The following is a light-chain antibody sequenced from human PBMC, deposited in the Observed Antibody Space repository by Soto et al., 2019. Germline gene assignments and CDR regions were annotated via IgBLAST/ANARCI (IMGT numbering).Light chain of an antibody. CDR3: CSYAGSYTFV. V-gene: IGLV2-11*01. J-gene: IGLJ1*01. CDR2: DVS. Sequence: QSVLTQPRSVSGSPGQSVTISCTVTSSDVGGYNYVSWYQQHPGKAPKLMIYDVSKRPPGVPDRFSGSKSGNTASLTISGLQAEDEADYYCCSYAGSYTFVFGTGTKVTVL. CDR1: SSDVGGYNY.